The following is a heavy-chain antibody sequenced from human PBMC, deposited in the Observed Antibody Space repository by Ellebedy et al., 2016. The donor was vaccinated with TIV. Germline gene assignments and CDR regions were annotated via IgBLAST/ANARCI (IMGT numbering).Heavy chain of an antibody. CDR2: ISSSSSTI. CDR3: ARESLRSYFDL. D-gene: IGHD5-12*01. J-gene: IGHJ2*01. CDR1: GFTFSSYS. V-gene: IGHV3-48*01. Sequence: PGGSLRLSCAASGFTFSSYSMNWVRQAPGKGLEWVSYISSSSSTIYYADSVKGRFTISRDNSKNTLNLQMNSLRAEDTAVYYCARESLRSYFDLWGRGTLVTVSS.